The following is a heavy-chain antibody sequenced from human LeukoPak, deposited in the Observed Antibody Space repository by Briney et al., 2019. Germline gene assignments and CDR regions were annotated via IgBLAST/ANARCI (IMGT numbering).Heavy chain of an antibody. D-gene: IGHD2-15*01. CDR3: AGGYCSGGSCSKSAYAFDI. CDR2: ISSSGSTI. J-gene: IGHJ3*02. Sequence: GGSLRLSCAASGFTFSSYEMNWVRQAPGKGLEWVSYISSSGSTIYYADSVKGRFTISRDNAKNSLYLQMNSLRAEDTAVYYCAGGYCSGGSCSKSAYAFDIWGQGTMVTVSS. CDR1: GFTFSSYE. V-gene: IGHV3-48*03.